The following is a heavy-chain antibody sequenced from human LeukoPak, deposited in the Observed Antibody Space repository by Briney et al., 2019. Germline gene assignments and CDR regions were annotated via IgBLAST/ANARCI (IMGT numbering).Heavy chain of an antibody. CDR1: GGSFSGYY. J-gene: IGHJ5*02. Sequence: PSETLSFTCAVYGGSFSGYYWSWIRQPPGKGLEWIGEINHSGSTNYNPSLKSRVTISVDTSKNQFSLKLSSVTAAGTAVYYCARGGRDPSGSGPMVRGVITDNWFDPWGQGTLVTVSS. D-gene: IGHD3-10*01. CDR3: ARGGRDPSGSGPMVRGVITDNWFDP. V-gene: IGHV4-34*01. CDR2: INHSGST.